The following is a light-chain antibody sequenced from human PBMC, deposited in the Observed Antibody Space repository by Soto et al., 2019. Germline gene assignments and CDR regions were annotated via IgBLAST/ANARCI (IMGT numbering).Light chain of an antibody. CDR2: AAC. CDR1: QSVDSN. V-gene: IGKV3-20*01. CDR3: QEYGTLPLT. Sequence: EILMTQSPATLSVSPGERTTLACRASQSVDSNLACYQQKRCQAPSLLMYAACTRATGIPDRFTGSASCTVSXLSVTVLEPVDFAVYYCQEYGTLPLTFGGGTQV. J-gene: IGKJ4*01.